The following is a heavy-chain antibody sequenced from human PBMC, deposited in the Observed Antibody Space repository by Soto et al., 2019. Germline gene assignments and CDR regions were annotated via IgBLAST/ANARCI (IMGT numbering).Heavy chain of an antibody. CDR2: INPNSGGT. V-gene: IGHV1-2*04. J-gene: IGHJ3*02. D-gene: IGHD4-17*01. CDR3: ARASDYGDYVFDI. Sequence: QVQLVQSGAEVKKPGASVKVSCKASGYTFTGYYMHWVRQAPGQGLEWMGWINPNSGGTNYAQQFQGWVTMTRDTSISTAYMELSRLRSDDTAVYYCARASDYGDYVFDIWGQGTMVTVSS. CDR1: GYTFTGYY.